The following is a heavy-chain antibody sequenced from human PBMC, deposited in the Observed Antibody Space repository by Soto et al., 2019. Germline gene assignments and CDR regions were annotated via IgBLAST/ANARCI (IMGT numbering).Heavy chain of an antibody. CDR3: AINSRYCSSTSCYAD. Sequence: EVPLLESGAGLVQPGGSLRLSCAASGFTFSSYAMSWVRQAPGKGLEWVSGISTSGDSTYYADSVKGRFTISRDNSKDTLYLQMNSLRAGDTAVYYCAINSRYCSSTSCYADWGQGTLVTVSS. D-gene: IGHD2-2*01. V-gene: IGHV3-23*01. CDR1: GFTFSSYA. CDR2: ISTSGDST. J-gene: IGHJ4*02.